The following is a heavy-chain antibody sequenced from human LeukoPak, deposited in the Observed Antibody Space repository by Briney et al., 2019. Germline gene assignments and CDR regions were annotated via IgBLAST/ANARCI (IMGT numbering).Heavy chain of an antibody. CDR2: IYYSGST. V-gene: IGHV4-39*07. D-gene: IGHD3-3*01. Sequence: SETLSLTCTVSGGSISSSSYYWGWIRQPPGKGLEWIGSIYYSGSTYYNPSLKSRVTISVDTSKNQFSLKLSSVTAADMAVYYCARVIRFLDPWGQGTLVTVSS. J-gene: IGHJ5*02. CDR3: ARVIRFLDP. CDR1: GGSISSSSYY.